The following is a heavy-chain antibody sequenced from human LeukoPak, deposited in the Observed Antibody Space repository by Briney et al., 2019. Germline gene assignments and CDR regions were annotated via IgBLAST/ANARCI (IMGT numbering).Heavy chain of an antibody. CDR3: ARRIAAAGTLDY. CDR1: GGSINSSTYY. D-gene: IGHD6-13*01. J-gene: IGHJ4*02. CDR2: IYYSGST. Sequence: SETLSLTCTVSGGSINSSTYYWGWIRQPPGKGLEWIGSIYYSGSTYYNPSLKSRVTISVDTSKNQFSLKLSSVTAADTAVYYCARRIAAAGTLDYWGQGTLVTVSS. V-gene: IGHV4-39*01.